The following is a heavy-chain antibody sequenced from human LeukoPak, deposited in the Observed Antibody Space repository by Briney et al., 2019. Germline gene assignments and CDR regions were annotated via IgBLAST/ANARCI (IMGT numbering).Heavy chain of an antibody. Sequence: ASVKVSCKASGYTFTSYYMHWVRQAPGQGLEWMGIINPSGGSTTYAQKLQGRVTMTTDTSTSTAYMELRSLRSDDTAVYYCARTYYYGSGNYIPHFDCWGQGTLVTVSS. CDR2: INPSGGST. J-gene: IGHJ4*02. D-gene: IGHD3-10*01. V-gene: IGHV1-46*01. CDR3: ARTYYYGSGNYIPHFDC. CDR1: GYTFTSYY.